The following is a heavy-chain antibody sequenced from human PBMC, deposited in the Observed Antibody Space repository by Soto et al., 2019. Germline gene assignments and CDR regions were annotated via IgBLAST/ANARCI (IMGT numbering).Heavy chain of an antibody. V-gene: IGHV1-2*02. CDR2: INPNSGGT. D-gene: IGHD6-19*01. J-gene: IGHJ6*02. CDR1: GYTFTDYY. CDR3: ARDQSPSSGWPGMDV. Sequence: GASVKVSCKASGYTFTDYYMHWVLQAPGQGLEWMGWINPNSGGTNYAQKFQGRVTMTRDTSISTAYMELNRLRSDDTAVCYCARDQSPSSGWPGMDVWGQGTTVTVSS.